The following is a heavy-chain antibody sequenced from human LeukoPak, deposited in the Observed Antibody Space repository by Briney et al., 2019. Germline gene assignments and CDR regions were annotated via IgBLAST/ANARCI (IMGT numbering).Heavy chain of an antibody. CDR3: AKGHSWYGRGFDP. D-gene: IGHD6-13*01. Sequence: GGFLRLSCAASGFTFSNYAMSWVRQAPGKGLEWVSTISGNGDTYYADSVKGRFTISRDNSKNTLYLQMNSLRAEDTAVYYCAKGHSWYGRGFDPWGQGTLVTVSS. CDR1: GFTFSNYA. J-gene: IGHJ5*02. V-gene: IGHV3-23*01. CDR2: ISGNGDT.